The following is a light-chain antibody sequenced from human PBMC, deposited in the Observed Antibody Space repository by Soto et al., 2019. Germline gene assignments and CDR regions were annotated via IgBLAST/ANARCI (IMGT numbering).Light chain of an antibody. Sequence: EIVLTHSPGTLSLYPGERATLSCRASQSVSSSYLAWYQQKPGQAPRLLIYGASSRATGIPDRFSGSGSGTDFTLTISRLEPEDFAVYYCQQYGSSSITFGQGTRLEI. J-gene: IGKJ5*01. CDR1: QSVSSSY. CDR2: GAS. V-gene: IGKV3-20*01. CDR3: QQYGSSSIT.